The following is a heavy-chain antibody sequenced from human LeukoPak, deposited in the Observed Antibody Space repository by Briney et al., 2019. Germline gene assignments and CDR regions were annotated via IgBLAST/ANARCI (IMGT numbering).Heavy chain of an antibody. V-gene: IGHV1-2*02. CDR1: GYTFTGYY. J-gene: IGHJ3*02. CDR3: ARERGYCGSSNCYTSDAFDI. Sequence: ASVKVSCKASGYTFTGYYMHWVRQAPGQGLEWMGWINPNSGGTKYAQKFQGRVTMTGDTSISTAYMELSRLTSDDTAVYYCARERGYCGSSNCYTSDAFDIWGQGTLVTVSS. D-gene: IGHD2-2*02. CDR2: INPNSGGT.